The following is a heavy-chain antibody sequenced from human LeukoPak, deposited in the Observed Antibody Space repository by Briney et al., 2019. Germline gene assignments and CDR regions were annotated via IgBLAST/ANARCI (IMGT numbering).Heavy chain of an antibody. CDR1: GFTFSSYS. CDR2: ISSSTSYI. J-gene: IGHJ4*02. D-gene: IGHD4-17*01. CDR3: ARAGGSTVPHSDY. V-gene: IGHV3-21*01. Sequence: GGSLRLSCVASGFTFSSYSMNWIRQAPGKGLEWVSSISSSTSYIYYADSVKGRFTISKDNAKNSLYLQMNSLRAEDTAVYYCARAGGSTVPHSDYWGQGTLVTVSS.